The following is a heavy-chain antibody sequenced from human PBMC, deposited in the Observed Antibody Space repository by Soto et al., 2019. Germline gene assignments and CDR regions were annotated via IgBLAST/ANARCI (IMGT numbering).Heavy chain of an antibody. CDR1: GGSISSYY. D-gene: IGHD5-12*01. J-gene: IGHJ5*02. Sequence: SETLSLTCTVSGGSISSYYWSWIRQPPGKGLEWIGYIYYSGSTNYNPSLKSRVTISVDTSKNQFSLKLSSVTAADTAVYYCAREDSGYDSFDPWGQGTLVTVSS. V-gene: IGHV4-59*01. CDR3: AREDSGYDSFDP. CDR2: IYYSGST.